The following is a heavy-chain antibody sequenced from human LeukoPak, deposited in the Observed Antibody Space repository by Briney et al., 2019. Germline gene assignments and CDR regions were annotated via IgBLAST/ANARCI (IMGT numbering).Heavy chain of an antibody. D-gene: IGHD1-1*01. CDR3: ARATLQLERRPFDY. CDR1: GGSFNAYY. Sequence: KPSETLSLTCAVYGGSFNAYYWSWIRQPPGKGLEWIGEINHSGSTNYNSSLKSRVTISVDTSKNQFSLKLTSVTAADTAIYYCARATLQLERRPFDYWGQGTLVTLSS. V-gene: IGHV4-34*01. J-gene: IGHJ4*02. CDR2: INHSGST.